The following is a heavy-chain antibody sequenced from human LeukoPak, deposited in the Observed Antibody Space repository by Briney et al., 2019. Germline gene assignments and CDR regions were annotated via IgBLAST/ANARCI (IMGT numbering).Heavy chain of an antibody. J-gene: IGHJ1*01. CDR2: STGSGDDA. CDR1: GFTFSNNG. D-gene: IGHD1-26*01. Sequence: GSLRLPFAAPGFTFSNNGMTWLRQAPGKGLGWVSASTGSGDDAYYADSVHGRFTMSRDNTKSTLYLQMSSLRVEDTAVYYCAKESRGSSLEFWGQGTLVTVSS. V-gene: IGHV3-23*01. CDR3: AKESRGSSLEF.